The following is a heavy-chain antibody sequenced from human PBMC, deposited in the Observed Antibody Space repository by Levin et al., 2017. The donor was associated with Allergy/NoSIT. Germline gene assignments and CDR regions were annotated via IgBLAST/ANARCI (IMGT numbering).Heavy chain of an antibody. J-gene: IGHJ5*02. V-gene: IGHV4-31*03. CDR3: ARGFPGVVVPAAIPEPGVWFDP. D-gene: IGHD2-2*02. Sequence: SETLSLTCTVSGGSISSGGYYWSWIRQHPGKGLEWIGYIYYSGSTYYNPSLKSRVTISVDTSKNQFSLKLSSVTAADTAVYYCARGFPGVVVPAAIPEPGVWFDPWGQGTLVTVSS. CDR2: IYYSGST. CDR1: GGSISSGGYY.